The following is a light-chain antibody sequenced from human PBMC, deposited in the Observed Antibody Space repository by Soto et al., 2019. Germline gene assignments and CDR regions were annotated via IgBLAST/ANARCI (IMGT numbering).Light chain of an antibody. CDR3: SSYTSSSTYV. V-gene: IGLV2-18*02. CDR2: EVS. CDR1: SGDVGSYNR. J-gene: IGLJ1*01. Sequence: QSALTQPPSMSGSPGQSVTISCTGTSGDVGSYNRVSWYQQPPGTAPKLMIYEVSNRPSGVPDRFSGSKSGNTASLTISGLQAEDEADYYCSSYTSSSTYVFGTGTKVTVL.